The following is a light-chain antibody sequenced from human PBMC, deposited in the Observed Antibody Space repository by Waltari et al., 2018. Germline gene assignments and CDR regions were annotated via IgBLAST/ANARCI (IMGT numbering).Light chain of an antibody. CDR1: QAISTF. V-gene: IGKV1-16*02. Sequence: DIQITPSPSSLSPSVGDSVILTCRASQAISTFLAWFQLKPGKAPKTLIYAASTLQTGVSSNFSGSGSGTDFTLNISSLQPGDGATYYCQQYSTFPPTFGGGTRVEI. CDR2: AAS. CDR3: QQYSTFPPT. J-gene: IGKJ4*02.